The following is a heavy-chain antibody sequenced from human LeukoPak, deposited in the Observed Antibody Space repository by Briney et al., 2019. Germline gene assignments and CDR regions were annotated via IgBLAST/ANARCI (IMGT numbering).Heavy chain of an antibody. V-gene: IGHV3-23*01. Sequence: GGSLRLSCAASGXTFSTYAMSWVRQAPGKGLEWVSSISANGGTTHYADSVKGRFTISRDNSKNTTYLQMNSLRAEDTAVYYCAKESPHFDYWGQGTLVTVSS. CDR3: AKESPHFDY. CDR2: ISANGGTT. J-gene: IGHJ4*02. CDR1: GXTFSTYA.